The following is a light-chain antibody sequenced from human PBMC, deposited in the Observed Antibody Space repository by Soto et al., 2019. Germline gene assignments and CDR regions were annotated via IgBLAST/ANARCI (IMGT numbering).Light chain of an antibody. Sequence: PGELDALSCRASQSVTNSLAWYQQKPGQAPRLLIYDASNRANGIPARFSGSGSGTDFTLTISSLEPEDFAVYYCQQRSNWRWTFGQGTKVDIK. V-gene: IGKV3-11*01. CDR1: QSVTNS. CDR2: DAS. J-gene: IGKJ1*01. CDR3: QQRSNWRWT.